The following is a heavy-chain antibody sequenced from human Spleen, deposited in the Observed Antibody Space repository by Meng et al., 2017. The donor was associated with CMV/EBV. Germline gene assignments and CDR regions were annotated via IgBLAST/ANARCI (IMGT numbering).Heavy chain of an antibody. CDR2: IIPIFGTA. V-gene: IGHV1-69*05. J-gene: IGHJ4*02. CDR3: ARASIVGAIPDY. CDR1: GGSFGRYH. Sequence: SVKVSCKASGGSFGRYHISWVRQAPGQGLEWMGRIIPIFGTANYAQKFQGRVTITTDESTSTAYMELSSLRSEDTAVYYCARASIVGAIPDYWSQGTLVTVSS. D-gene: IGHD1-26*01.